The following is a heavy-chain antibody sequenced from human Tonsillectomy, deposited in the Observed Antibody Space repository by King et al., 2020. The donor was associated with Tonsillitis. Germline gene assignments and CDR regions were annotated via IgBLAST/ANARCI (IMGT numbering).Heavy chain of an antibody. CDR2: IYYSGGT. CDR3: AQLPDCAGNCLRQ. CDR1: GASMSRGGYP. V-gene: IGHV4-30-4*07. D-gene: IGHD2-21*02. Sequence: QLQESGPGLVKPSQTLSLTCAVSGASMSRGGYPWSWVRQPPGKGLEWIGYIYYSGGTFYNPSLKSRVTISVDTSKYQFSLNLPSVTAADTAMYYCAQLPDCAGNCLRQWGQGTLVTVSS. J-gene: IGHJ4*02.